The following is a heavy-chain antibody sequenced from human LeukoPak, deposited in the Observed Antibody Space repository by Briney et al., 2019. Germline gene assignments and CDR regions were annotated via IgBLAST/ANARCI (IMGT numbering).Heavy chain of an antibody. J-gene: IGHJ4*02. CDR3: ARMFGPDAGFDY. V-gene: IGHV1-2*06. D-gene: IGHD3-16*01. CDR2: INPNSGGT. Sequence: ASVKVSCTASGYTFTGYSMHWVRQAPGQGLEWLGQINPNSGGTNYAQNFQGRVTITRDTSVSTAYMELSRLRSDDTAVYYCARMFGPDAGFDYWGQGTLVPVSS. CDR1: GYTFTGYS.